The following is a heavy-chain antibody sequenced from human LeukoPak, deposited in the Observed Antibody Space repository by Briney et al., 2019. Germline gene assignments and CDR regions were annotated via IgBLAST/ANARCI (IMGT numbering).Heavy chain of an antibody. CDR1: GFTFSNYG. V-gene: IGHV3-30*03. J-gene: IGHJ4*02. D-gene: IGHD6-19*01. CDR3: ARDLYSSGWSLDY. CDR2: FSYEGNNK. Sequence: GRSLRLSCAASGFTFSNYGMHWVRQAPGKGLEWVAVFSYEGNNKYYGDSVKGRFTISRDNSKNTLYLQMNSLRAEDTAVYYCARDLYSSGWSLDYWGQGTLVTVSS.